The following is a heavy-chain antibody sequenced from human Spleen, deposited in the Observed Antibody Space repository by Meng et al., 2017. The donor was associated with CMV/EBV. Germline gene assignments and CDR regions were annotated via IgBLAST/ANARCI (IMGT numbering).Heavy chain of an antibody. Sequence: GGSLRLSCAASGFTFSSYEMNWVRQAPGKGLEWVSYISSSGSTIYYADSVKGRFTISRDNAKNSLYLQMNSLRAEDTAVYYCARDSSSSWYGNSEDYWGQGTLVTVSS. CDR1: GFTFSSYE. CDR2: ISSSGSTI. V-gene: IGHV3-48*03. D-gene: IGHD6-13*01. CDR3: ARDSSSSWYGNSEDY. J-gene: IGHJ4*02.